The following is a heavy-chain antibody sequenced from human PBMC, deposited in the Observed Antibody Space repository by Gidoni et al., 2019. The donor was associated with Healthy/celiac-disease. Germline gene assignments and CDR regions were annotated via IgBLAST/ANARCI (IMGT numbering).Heavy chain of an antibody. D-gene: IGHD3-3*01. Sequence: EVQLLESGGGLVQPGGSLRLSCAASGFTFSTFALSWFRQAPGKGLEWVSAISGSGGSTYYADSVKGRFTISRDNSKNTLYLQMNSLRAEDTAVYYCAKAASNYDFWSGSTDGIYYFDYWGQGTLVTVSS. CDR3: AKAASNYDFWSGSTDGIYYFDY. CDR1: GFTFSTFA. J-gene: IGHJ4*02. CDR2: ISGSGGST. V-gene: IGHV3-23*01.